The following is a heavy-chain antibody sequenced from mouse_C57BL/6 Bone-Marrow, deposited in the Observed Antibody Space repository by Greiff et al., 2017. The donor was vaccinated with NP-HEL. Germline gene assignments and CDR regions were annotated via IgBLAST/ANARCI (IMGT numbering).Heavy chain of an antibody. J-gene: IGHJ3*01. Sequence: EVNLVESEGGLVQPGGSMKLSCTASGFTFSDYYMAWVRQVPEKGLEWVANINYDGSSTYYLDSLKSRFIISRDNAKNILYLQMSSLKSEDTATYYCAREGEGRGFAYWGQGTLVTVSA. CDR1: GFTFSDYY. CDR3: AREGEGRGFAY. V-gene: IGHV5-16*01. D-gene: IGHD3-3*01. CDR2: INYDGSST.